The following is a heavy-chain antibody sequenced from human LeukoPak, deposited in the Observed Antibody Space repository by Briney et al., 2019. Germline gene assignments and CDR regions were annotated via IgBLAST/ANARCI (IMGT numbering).Heavy chain of an antibody. Sequence: GASVKVSCKASGYTFTGYYMHWVRQAPGQGLEWMGWINPNSGCTNYAQKFQGRVTMTRDTSISTAYMELSRLRSDDTAVYYCARDLDIVVVPAAMTSDYYYMDVWGKGTTVTVSS. J-gene: IGHJ6*03. D-gene: IGHD2-2*01. V-gene: IGHV1-2*02. CDR3: ARDLDIVVVPAAMTSDYYYMDV. CDR1: GYTFTGYY. CDR2: INPNSGCT.